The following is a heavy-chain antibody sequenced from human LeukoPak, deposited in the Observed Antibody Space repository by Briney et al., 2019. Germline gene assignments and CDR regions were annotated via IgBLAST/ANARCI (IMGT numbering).Heavy chain of an antibody. Sequence: GGSLRLSCAASGFTVNSNYMNWVRQAPGKGLEWVSAISNNGGYTYYADSVQGRFTISRDNSKSTLCLQMNSLRAEDTAVYYCAKQLGYCSDGSCYFPYWGQGTLVTVSS. D-gene: IGHD2-15*01. CDR3: AKQLGYCSDGSCYFPY. J-gene: IGHJ4*02. V-gene: IGHV3-23*01. CDR2: ISNNGGYT. CDR1: GFTVNSNY.